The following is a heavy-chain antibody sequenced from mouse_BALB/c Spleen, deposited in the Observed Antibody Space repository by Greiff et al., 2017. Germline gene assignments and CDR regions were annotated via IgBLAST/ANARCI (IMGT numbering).Heavy chain of an antibody. D-gene: IGHD2-1*01. V-gene: IGHV3-6*02. J-gene: IGHJ1*01. CDR2: ISYDGSN. CDR3: ATYGNPYFDV. Sequence: EVKLVESGPGLVKPSQSLSLTCSVTGYSITSGYYWNWIRQFPGNKLEWMGYISYDGSNNYNPSLKNRISITRDTSKNQFFLKLNSVTTEDTATYYCATYGNPYFDVWGAGTTVTVSS. CDR1: GYSITSGYY.